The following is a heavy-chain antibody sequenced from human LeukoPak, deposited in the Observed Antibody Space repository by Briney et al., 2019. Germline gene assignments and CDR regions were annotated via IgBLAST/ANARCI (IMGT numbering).Heavy chain of an antibody. D-gene: IGHD4-17*01. CDR3: TSLYGDYLNDAFDI. V-gene: IGHV3-73*01. CDR1: GFTFSSYS. CDR2: IRSKANSYAT. J-gene: IGHJ3*02. Sequence: GGSLRLSCAASGFTFSSYSMNWVRQASGKGLEWVGRIRSKANSYATAYAASVKGRFTISRDDSKNTAYLQMNSLKTEDTAVYYCTSLYGDYLNDAFDIWGQGTMVTVSS.